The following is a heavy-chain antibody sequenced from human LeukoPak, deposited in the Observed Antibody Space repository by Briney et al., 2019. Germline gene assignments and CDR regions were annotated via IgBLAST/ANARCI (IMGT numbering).Heavy chain of an antibody. CDR3: AKGYGDVPFDY. D-gene: IGHD4-17*01. CDR2: ISGSGGST. CDR1: GGSISSSSYY. J-gene: IGHJ4*02. Sequence: ETLSLTCTVSGGSISSSSYYWGWIRQPPGKGLEWVSAISGSGGSTYYADSVKGRFTISRDNSKNTLYLQMNSLRAEDTAVYYCAKGYGDVPFDYWGQGTLVTVSS. V-gene: IGHV3-23*01.